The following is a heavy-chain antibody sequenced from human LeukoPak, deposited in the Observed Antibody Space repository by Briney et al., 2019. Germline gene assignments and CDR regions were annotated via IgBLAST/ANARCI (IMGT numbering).Heavy chain of an antibody. Sequence: ASVKVSCKASGYTFTGYYMHWVRQAPGQGLEWMGWINPNSGGTNYAQKFQGRVTMTRDTSISTDYMELSRLRSDDTAVYYCARGYDFWSGYTFPYYFDYWGQGTLVTVSS. CDR2: INPNSGGT. D-gene: IGHD3-3*01. J-gene: IGHJ4*02. CDR1: GYTFTGYY. CDR3: ARGYDFWSGYTFPYYFDY. V-gene: IGHV1-2*02.